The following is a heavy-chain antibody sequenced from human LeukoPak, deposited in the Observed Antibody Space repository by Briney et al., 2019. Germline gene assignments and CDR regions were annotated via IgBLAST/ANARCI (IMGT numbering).Heavy chain of an antibody. V-gene: IGHV1-46*01. D-gene: IGHD2-21*02. CDR1: GYTFTSYY. CDR3: ARDRRDIVVVTAPDAFDI. CDR2: INPSGGST. Sequence: ASVKVSCKASGYTFTSYYMHWVRQAPGQGLEWMGIINPSGGSTSYAQKFQGRVTMTRDTSTSTVYMELSSLRSEDTAVYYCARDRRDIVVVTAPDAFDIWGQGTMVTVSS. J-gene: IGHJ3*02.